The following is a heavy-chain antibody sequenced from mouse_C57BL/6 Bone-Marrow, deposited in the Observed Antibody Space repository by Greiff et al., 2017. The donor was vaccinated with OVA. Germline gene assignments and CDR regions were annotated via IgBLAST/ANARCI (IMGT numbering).Heavy chain of an antibody. V-gene: IGHV1-69*01. Sequence: VQLQESGAELVMPGASVKLSCKASGYTFTSYWMHWVKQRPGQGLEWIGEIDPSDSYTNYNQKFKGKSTLTVDKSSSTAYMQLSSLTSEDSAVYYCARGWDGGFDYWGQGTTLTVSS. D-gene: IGHD4-1*01. J-gene: IGHJ2*01. CDR1: GYTFTSYW. CDR2: IDPSDSYT. CDR3: ARGWDGGFDY.